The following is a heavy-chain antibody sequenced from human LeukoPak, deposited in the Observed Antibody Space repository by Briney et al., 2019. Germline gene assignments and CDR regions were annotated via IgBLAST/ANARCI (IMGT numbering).Heavy chain of an antibody. V-gene: IGHV3-23*01. CDR3: AKHLAYGGNSPFDY. CDR1: GFTFSNYA. D-gene: IGHD4-23*01. J-gene: IGHJ4*02. Sequence: PGGSLRLSCAASGFTFSNYAMSWVRQAPGKRLEWVSSLSDSGGDTNYADSVKGRFTISRDNSKNTLCLQMNSLRAEDTAVYYCAKHLAYGGNSPFDYWGQGTLVTVSS. CDR2: LSDSGGDT.